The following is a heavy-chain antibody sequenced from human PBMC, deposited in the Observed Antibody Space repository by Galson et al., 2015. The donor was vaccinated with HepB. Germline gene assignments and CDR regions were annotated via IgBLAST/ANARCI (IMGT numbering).Heavy chain of an antibody. CDR3: ARGELLWFGELSFRPYYYYGMDV. Sequence: SLRLSCAASGFTFSTYGMHWVRQAPGKGLKWVAVISYDGSNKYYADSVKGRFTISRDNSKNTLYLQMNSLRAEDTAVYYCARGELLWFGELSFRPYYYYGMDVWGQGTTVTVSS. V-gene: IGHV3-30*03. CDR2: ISYDGSNK. J-gene: IGHJ6*02. CDR1: GFTFSTYG. D-gene: IGHD3-10*01.